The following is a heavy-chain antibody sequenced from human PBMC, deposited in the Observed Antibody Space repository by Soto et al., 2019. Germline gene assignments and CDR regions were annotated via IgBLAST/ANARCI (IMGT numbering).Heavy chain of an antibody. D-gene: IGHD1-7*01. V-gene: IGHV1-69*01. CDR2: IIPIFGTA. CDR3: ARAPTNWNYHYYYYGMDV. CDR1: VGTFSSYA. J-gene: IGHJ6*02. Sequence: QVQLVQSGAEVKKPGSSVKVSCKASVGTFSSYAISWVRQAPGQGLEWMGGIIPIFGTANYAQKFQGRVTITADESTSTAYMELSSLRSEDTAVYYCARAPTNWNYHYYYYGMDVWGQGTTVTVSS.